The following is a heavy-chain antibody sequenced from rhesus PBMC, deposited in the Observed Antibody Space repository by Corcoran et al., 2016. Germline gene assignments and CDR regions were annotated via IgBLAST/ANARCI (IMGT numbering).Heavy chain of an antibody. J-gene: IGHJ4*01. V-gene: IGHV4S14*01. CDR3: ARDIYCTGSNCLDSYFDF. D-gene: IGHD2-21*01. Sequence: QVQLQESGPGLVKPSETLSLTCIVGGYSIRRGYHWKWIGQVLGGGVEWRGGIHGGGGGLFLNPSLRAPLTLSVDPSKNLFFLTLNSVSAAHTAIYYCARDIYCTGSNCLDSYFDFWGQGIMVTVSS. CDR2: IHGGGGGL. CDR1: GYSIRRGYH.